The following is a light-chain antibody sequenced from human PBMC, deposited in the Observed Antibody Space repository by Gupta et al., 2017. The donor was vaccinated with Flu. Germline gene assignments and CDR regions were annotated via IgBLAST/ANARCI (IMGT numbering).Light chain of an antibody. V-gene: IGKV1-12*01. CDR1: QGITTW. CDR3: QQADSLPHT. Sequence: DIQMTQSPSSMSASVGDRVTISCRASQGITTWLTWYQQKPGKPPKLLIHSASILESGVPSRFRGSGSGTDFTLTITSLQPEDFATYYCQQADSLPHTFGGGTKVEI. CDR2: SAS. J-gene: IGKJ4*01.